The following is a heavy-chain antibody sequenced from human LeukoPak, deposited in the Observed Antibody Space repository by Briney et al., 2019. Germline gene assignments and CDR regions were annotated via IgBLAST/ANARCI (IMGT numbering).Heavy chain of an antibody. D-gene: IGHD6-6*01. V-gene: IGHV1-46*01. CDR3: ARDVSHSSSSEDPYYYGMDV. Sequence: ASVKVFCKASGYIFTSYYMHWVRQPPRQGLEWMVIINPSGGNTSYTQKFQGRDTKTRDTSTSTVYMALRSLSSEDTAVYYCARDVSHSSSSEDPYYYGMDVWGQGTTVTVSS. CDR2: INPSGGNT. J-gene: IGHJ6*02. CDR1: GYIFTSYY.